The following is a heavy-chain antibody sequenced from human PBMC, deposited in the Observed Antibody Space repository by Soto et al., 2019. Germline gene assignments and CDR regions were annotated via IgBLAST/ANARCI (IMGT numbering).Heavy chain of an antibody. CDR2: FDPEDGET. Sequence: GAPVKVSSKVSGYPLTELSMHWVRQAHEKGLEWLGGFDPEDGETIYAQQFQARATLTADTSTDTAYMELSSLISEDTAVYYSATLKYDFWCGYYRVPYYYDGMDDWGQGTTVTVSS. D-gene: IGHD3-3*01. CDR1: GYPLTELS. J-gene: IGHJ6*02. CDR3: ATLKYDFWCGYYRVPYYYDGMDD. V-gene: IGHV1-24*01.